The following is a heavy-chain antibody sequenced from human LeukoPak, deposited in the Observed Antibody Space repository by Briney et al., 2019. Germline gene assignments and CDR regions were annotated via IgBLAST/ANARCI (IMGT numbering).Heavy chain of an antibody. D-gene: IGHD3-10*01. Sequence: PGGSLRLSCPASGFTFSSYGMHWVRQAPGKGLEWVAVIWYDGSNKYYADSVKGRFTISGDNAKNSLYLQMNSLRAEDTAVYYCARGPDASGIYRPGDYWGQGTLVTVSS. V-gene: IGHV3-33*01. CDR1: GFTFSSYG. CDR3: ARGPDASGIYRPGDY. CDR2: IWYDGSNK. J-gene: IGHJ4*02.